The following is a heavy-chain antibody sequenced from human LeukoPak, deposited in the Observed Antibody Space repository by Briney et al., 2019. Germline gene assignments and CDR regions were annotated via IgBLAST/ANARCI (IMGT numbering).Heavy chain of an antibody. CDR1: GYTFSSYD. D-gene: IGHD6-13*01. J-gene: IGHJ4*02. V-gene: IGHV1-8*01. Sequence: ASVKVSCKASGYTFSSYDINWVRQATGQGLEWMGWMNPISGDTGFAQKFQGRVTMNRDTSISTAYMELSSLRSEDTAVYYCARGLGKQQLVRLGSPGYWGQGTLVTVSS. CDR2: MNPISGDT. CDR3: ARGLGKQQLVRLGSPGY.